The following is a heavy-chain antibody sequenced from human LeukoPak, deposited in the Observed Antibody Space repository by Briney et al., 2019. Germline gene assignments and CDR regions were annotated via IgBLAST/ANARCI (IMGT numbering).Heavy chain of an antibody. J-gene: IGHJ6*02. D-gene: IGHD2-15*01. CDR2: IRYDGSNR. CDR1: GFTFSNYG. CDR3: VKDLGSAITSALALDV. Sequence: GGSLRLSCAASGFTFSNYGMHWVRQAPGKGLEWVAFIRYDGSNRYYVDSVKGRFTISRDNRKNLLHLQMNSLRPDDSAVYYCVKDLGSAITSALALDVWGQGTTVTVSS. V-gene: IGHV3-30*02.